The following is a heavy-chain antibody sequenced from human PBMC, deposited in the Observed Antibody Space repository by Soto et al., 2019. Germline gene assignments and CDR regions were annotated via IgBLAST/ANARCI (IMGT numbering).Heavy chain of an antibody. D-gene: IGHD6-19*01. CDR3: ARDDIKYSSKPLDF. CDR2: LVPSDGST. CDR1: GYAFTSYN. V-gene: IGHV1-46*04. Sequence: QVQLVQSGAEVKKPGASVKVSCTTSGYAFTSYNMHWVRQAPGQGLEWMGILVPSDGSTTYAEKLKGRGTMTRDTSTSTVYMELSRLESEATAVYFCARDDIKYSSKPLDFWGQGTQVTVSS. J-gene: IGHJ4*02.